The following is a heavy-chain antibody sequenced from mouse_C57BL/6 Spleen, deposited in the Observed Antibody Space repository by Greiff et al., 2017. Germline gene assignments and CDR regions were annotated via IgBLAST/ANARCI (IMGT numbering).Heavy chain of an antibody. CDR1: GYSFSDYK. D-gene: IGHD3-2*02. V-gene: IGHV1-39*01. CDR3: ASRAAQAAFAY. Sequence: EVQLQQSGPELVKPGASVKISCKASGYSFSDYKMNWVKQSNGKSLEWIGEINPSDGTTSYNEKFKGKATLTVDESSSTAYMQRNSLTSEDSAVYDCASRAAQAAFAYWGQGTLVTVAA. J-gene: IGHJ3*01. CDR2: INPSDGTT.